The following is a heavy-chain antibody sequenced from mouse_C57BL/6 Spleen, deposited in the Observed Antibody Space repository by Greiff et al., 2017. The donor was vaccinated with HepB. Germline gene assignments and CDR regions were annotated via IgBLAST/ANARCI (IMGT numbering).Heavy chain of an antibody. CDR3: ARGTAQATCAMDY. V-gene: IGHV3-6*01. J-gene: IGHJ4*01. Sequence: VQLKESGPGLVKPSQSLSLTCSVTGYSITSGYYWNWIRQFPGNKLEWMGYISYDGSNNYNPSLKNRISITRDTSKNQFFLKLNSVTTEDTATYYCARGTAQATCAMDYWGQGTSVTVSS. D-gene: IGHD3-2*02. CDR1: GYSITSGYY. CDR2: ISYDGSN.